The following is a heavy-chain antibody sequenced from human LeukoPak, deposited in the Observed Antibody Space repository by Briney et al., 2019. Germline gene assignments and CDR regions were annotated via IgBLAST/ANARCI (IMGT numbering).Heavy chain of an antibody. CDR3: ARVMYCTNGICYSRWYFDL. CDR1: GGSISSYY. V-gene: IGHV4-59*10. D-gene: IGHD2-8*01. CDR2: IYTSGST. J-gene: IGHJ2*01. Sequence: SETLSLTCAVYGGSISSYYWSWIRQPAGKGLEWIGRIYTSGSTNYNPSLKSRVTMSVDTSKNQFSLKLSSVTAADTALYYCARVMYCTNGICYSRWYFDLRGRGTLVTVSS.